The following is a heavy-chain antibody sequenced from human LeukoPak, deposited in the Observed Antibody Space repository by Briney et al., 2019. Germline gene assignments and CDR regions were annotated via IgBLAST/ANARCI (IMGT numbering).Heavy chain of an antibody. D-gene: IGHD1-26*01. V-gene: IGHV4-4*07. CDR3: ARENSGSYREFDY. Sequence: KKLEWIGRIYTSGSTNYNASLQSRVSMSVDTSKNQFSLKLSSVTAADTAVFYCARENSGSYREFDYWGQGTLVTVSS. J-gene: IGHJ4*02. CDR2: IYTSGST.